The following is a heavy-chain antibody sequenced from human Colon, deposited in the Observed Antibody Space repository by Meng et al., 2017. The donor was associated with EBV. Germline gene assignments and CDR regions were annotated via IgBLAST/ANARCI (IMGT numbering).Heavy chain of an antibody. Sequence: GERQEVGPGLVEPSGTLSLTCAVSGASISSNNWWSWVRQPPGKGLEWIGEIYHGGNTNYNPSLKSRVTISVDRSNDQFSLSLSSVTAADTAVYYCARGNAYNAPSFDYWGQGTLVTVSS. CDR3: ARGNAYNAPSFDY. J-gene: IGHJ4*02. CDR2: IYHGGNT. V-gene: IGHV4-4*02. D-gene: IGHD5-24*01. CDR1: GASISSNNW.